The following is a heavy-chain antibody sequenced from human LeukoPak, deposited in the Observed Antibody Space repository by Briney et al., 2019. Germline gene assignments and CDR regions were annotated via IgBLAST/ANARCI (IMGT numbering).Heavy chain of an antibody. J-gene: IGHJ5*02. Sequence: PGGSLRLSCAASGFTFSSYSMNWVRQAPGKGLEWVSYISSSSSTIYYADSVKGRFTIYRDNAENSLYLQMNSLRAEDTAVYYCASRSYGDYGRVSDTWGQGTLVTVSP. CDR1: GFTFSSYS. CDR2: ISSSSSTI. CDR3: ASRSYGDYGRVSDT. D-gene: IGHD4-17*01. V-gene: IGHV3-48*04.